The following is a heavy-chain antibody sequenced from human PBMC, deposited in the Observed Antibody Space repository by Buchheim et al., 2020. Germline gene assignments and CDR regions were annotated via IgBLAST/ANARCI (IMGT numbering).Heavy chain of an antibody. Sequence: EVQLVQSGAEVKKPGESLKISCKGSGSRFNSYWIAWVRQMPGKGLEWMGIIYPGDSDTRYNPSFQGQVTILADKSMNTAYLQWSSLKASDTAIYYCARHPDQDKYGMDVWGQGTT. J-gene: IGHJ6*02. CDR2: IYPGDSDT. CDR3: ARHPDQDKYGMDV. V-gene: IGHV5-51*01. CDR1: GSRFNSYW.